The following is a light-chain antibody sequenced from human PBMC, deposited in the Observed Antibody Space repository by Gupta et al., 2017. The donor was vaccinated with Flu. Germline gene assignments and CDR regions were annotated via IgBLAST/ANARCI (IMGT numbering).Light chain of an antibody. CDR1: KSISSY. Sequence: EGVISTTRASKSISSYLHWYQQKPGKAPKLLIYAASSLQSGVPSRCSGSGGGTDVTLTIISRQPADFATYFCRQPYSSSPKTFGGGTRVEIK. J-gene: IGKJ4*01. CDR2: AAS. CDR3: RQPYSSSPKT. V-gene: IGKV1-39*01.